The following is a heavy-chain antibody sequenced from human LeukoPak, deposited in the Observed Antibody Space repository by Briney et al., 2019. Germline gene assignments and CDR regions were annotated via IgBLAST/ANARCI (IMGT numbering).Heavy chain of an antibody. V-gene: IGHV3-48*01. CDR2: IRSSSET. J-gene: IGHJ3*02. CDR3: AKDFFPSDSGAFDI. D-gene: IGHD2-15*01. CDR1: GFIFSQYS. Sequence: GGSLRLSCAASGFIFSQYSMNWVRQAPGKGLEWVSHIRSSSETFYADSVKGRFTISRDNSKNTLYLQMNSLRAEDTAVYYCAKDFFPSDSGAFDIWGQGTMVTVSS.